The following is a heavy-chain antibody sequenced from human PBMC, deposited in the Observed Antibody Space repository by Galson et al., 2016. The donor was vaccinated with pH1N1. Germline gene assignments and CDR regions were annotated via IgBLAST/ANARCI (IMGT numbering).Heavy chain of an antibody. CDR3: ATSVEGSVSYYFDY. V-gene: IGHV1-2*06. Sequence: SVKVSCKASGYTFTDKYLHWVRQAPGQGLEWMGRINPDSGATRYTQKFQGRVTMTSDTSVTTAYMELTSLTYDDTAVYFCATSVEGSVSYYFDYWGQGTLVTVSS. CDR2: INPDSGAT. D-gene: IGHD6-19*01. J-gene: IGHJ4*02. CDR1: GYTFTDKY.